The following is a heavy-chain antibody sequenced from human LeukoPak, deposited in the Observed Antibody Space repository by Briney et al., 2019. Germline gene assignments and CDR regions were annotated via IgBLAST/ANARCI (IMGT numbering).Heavy chain of an antibody. V-gene: IGHV4-59*12. CDR1: GGSISNSY. CDR3: ARLRDLYNIFDY. D-gene: IGHD1-1*01. J-gene: IGHJ4*02. CDR2: IYYSGSS. Sequence: PSETLSLTCTVSGGSISNSYWSWIRHPPGKGLEGIGYIYYSGSSNYNPSLKSRVTISVDTSKNQFSLKLSSVTAADTAVYYCARLRDLYNIFDYWGQGTLVTVSS.